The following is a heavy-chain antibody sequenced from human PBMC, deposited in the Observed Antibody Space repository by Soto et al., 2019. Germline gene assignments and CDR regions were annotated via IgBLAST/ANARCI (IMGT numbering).Heavy chain of an antibody. CDR2: ISSSSSYI. CDR1: GFTFSSYS. CDR3: ARDRYKVVTLGYYYYGMDV. V-gene: IGHV3-21*01. Sequence: PGGSLRLSCAASGFTFSSYSMNWVRQAPGKGLEWVSSISSSSSYIYYADSVKGRFTISRDNAKNSLYLQMNSLRAEDTAVYYCARDRYKVVTLGYYYYGMDVWGQGTTVTVSS. J-gene: IGHJ6*02. D-gene: IGHD3-22*01.